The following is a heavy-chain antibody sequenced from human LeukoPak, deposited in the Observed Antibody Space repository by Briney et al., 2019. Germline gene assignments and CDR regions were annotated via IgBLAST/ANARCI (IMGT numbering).Heavy chain of an antibody. CDR1: DDSISDYY. CDR2: FHNSGTS. CDR3: TRGAGWLIDY. D-gene: IGHD3-16*01. J-gene: IGHJ4*02. V-gene: IGHV4-59*01. Sequence: SETLSLTFTVSDDSISDYYRGWIRQPPGKGLEWIGYFHNSGTSTYSPSLKSPVTISADTSKNQFSLKLNSLTTADTAVYYCTRGAGWLIDYWGQGILVTVSS.